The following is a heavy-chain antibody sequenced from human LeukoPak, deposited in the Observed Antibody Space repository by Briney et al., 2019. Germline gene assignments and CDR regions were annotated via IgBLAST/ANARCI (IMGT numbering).Heavy chain of an antibody. CDR1: GFAFSEYW. CDR3: ARVNNYGDYRESDAFDI. V-gene: IGHV3-74*01. CDR2: INDGGTYT. Sequence: PGGSLRLSCACSGFAFSEYWMHWARQTPEKGLMWVSRINDGGTYTAYADSVKGRFTISRDNAKNPLYLQMNSLRAEDTAVYYCARVNNYGDYRESDAFDIWGQGTMVTVSS. D-gene: IGHD4-17*01. J-gene: IGHJ3*02.